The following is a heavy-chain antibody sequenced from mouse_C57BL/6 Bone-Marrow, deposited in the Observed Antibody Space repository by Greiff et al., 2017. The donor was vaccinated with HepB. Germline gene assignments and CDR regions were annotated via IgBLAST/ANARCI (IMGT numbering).Heavy chain of an antibody. V-gene: IGHV3-6*01. CDR1: GYSITSGYY. CDR3: ATLIYDGYYGAMDY. D-gene: IGHD2-3*01. J-gene: IGHJ4*01. Sequence: EVQVVESGPGLVKPSQSLSLTCSVPGYSITSGYYWNWIRQFPGNKLEWMGYISYDGSNNYNPSLKNRISITRDTSKNQFFLKLNSVTTEDTATYYCATLIYDGYYGAMDYWGQGTSVTVSS. CDR2: ISYDGSN.